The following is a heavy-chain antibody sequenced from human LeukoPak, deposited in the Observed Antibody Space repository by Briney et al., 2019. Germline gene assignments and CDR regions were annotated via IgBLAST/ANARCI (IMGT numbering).Heavy chain of an antibody. CDR2: ISGNGDST. CDR1: GLSFSSYA. CDR3: ARGGIKGPHDAFDI. Sequence: WGSLRLSCAVYGLSFSSYAMHWVRQAPGKGLQYVSAISGNGDSTWYANSMKGRFTISRDNSKNTLYLQMGRLRAEDKAVYYCARGGIKGPHDAFDIWGQGTMVTVSS. J-gene: IGHJ3*02. D-gene: IGHD3-10*01. V-gene: IGHV3-64*01.